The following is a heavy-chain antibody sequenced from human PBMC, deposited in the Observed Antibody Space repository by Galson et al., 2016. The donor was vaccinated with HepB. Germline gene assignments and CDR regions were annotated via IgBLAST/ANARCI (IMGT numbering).Heavy chain of an antibody. Sequence: SLRLSCAASGFMFSGYSLNWVRQAPGKGLEWLSSVSSRSNYIYYAHSLKGRFTISRDNAKNSLFLQMDSLGADDTGIYYCARDQGDYYDSSGDPYHAFDLWGRGTMVTVSS. CDR2: VSSRSNYI. CDR1: GFMFSGYS. J-gene: IGHJ3*01. CDR3: ARDQGDYYDSSGDPYHAFDL. V-gene: IGHV3-21*01. D-gene: IGHD3-22*01.